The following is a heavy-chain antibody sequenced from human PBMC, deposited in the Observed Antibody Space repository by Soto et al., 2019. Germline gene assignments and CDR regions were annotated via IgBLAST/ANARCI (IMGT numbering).Heavy chain of an antibody. CDR2: IIPILGIA. CDR3: ARDRATVLSPLDV. CDR1: GGTFSSYT. D-gene: IGHD4-4*01. J-gene: IGHJ6*04. Sequence: QVQLVQSGAEVKKPGSSVKVSCKASGGTFSSYTISWVRQAPGQGLEWMGRIIPILGIANYAQKFQGRVTITADKSTSTACMELSSLRSEDTAVYYCARDRATVLSPLDVWGKGTTVTVSS. V-gene: IGHV1-69*08.